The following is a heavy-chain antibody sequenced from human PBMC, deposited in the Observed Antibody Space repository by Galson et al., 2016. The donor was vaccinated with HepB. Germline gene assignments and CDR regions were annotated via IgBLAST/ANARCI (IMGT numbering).Heavy chain of an antibody. J-gene: IGHJ6*02. V-gene: IGHV5-51*01. CDR2: IYPGDSEI. Sequence: QSGAEVKKAGESLKISCKASGYSFPYYWIGWVRQKPGKGLEWMGIIYPGDSEIRSSPSFQGQVTMSVDKSISTAFLQRSSLKASDTAMYYCARQYNFWSGYSESYYGMDVWGQGTTVTVSS. D-gene: IGHD3-3*01. CDR1: GYSFPYYW. CDR3: ARQYNFWSGYSESYYGMDV.